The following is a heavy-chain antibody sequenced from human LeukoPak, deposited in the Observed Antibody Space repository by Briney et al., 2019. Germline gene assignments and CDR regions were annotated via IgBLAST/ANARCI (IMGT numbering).Heavy chain of an antibody. CDR1: GGSFSGYY. D-gene: IGHD1-1*01. CDR3: ARNFPRRNWDWFDP. J-gene: IGHJ5*02. CDR2: INHSGST. Sequence: PSETLSLTCAVYGGSFSGYYWSWIRQPPGKGLERIGEINHSGSTNYNPSLKSRVTKSVDTSKNQFSLKLSSVTAADTAVYYCARNFPRRNWDWFDPWGQGTLVTVSS. V-gene: IGHV4-34*01.